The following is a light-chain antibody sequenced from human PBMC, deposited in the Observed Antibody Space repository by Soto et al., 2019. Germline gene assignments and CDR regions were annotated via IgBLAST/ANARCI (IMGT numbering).Light chain of an antibody. CDR1: QSISSY. Sequence: DIQMTQSPSSLSASVGDRVTITCRASQSISSYLNLYQQKPGKAPKLLIYAASSLQSGVPSRFSGGGSGTDFTLTISSLQPEDFATYYCQQSYITPMTFGQGTKVDIK. CDR2: AAS. V-gene: IGKV1-39*01. J-gene: IGKJ1*01. CDR3: QQSYITPMT.